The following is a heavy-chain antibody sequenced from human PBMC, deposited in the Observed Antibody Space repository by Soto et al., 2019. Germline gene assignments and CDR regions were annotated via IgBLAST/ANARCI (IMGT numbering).Heavy chain of an antibody. Sequence: EVQLLESRGGLVQPGGSLRLSCAASGFTVSSYAMNWVRQAPGKGLEWVSVISGSGDSTYYADSVKGRFTISRDNSKNTLYLQMNSLRAEDTAVYYCARRSSSWYFDYWGQGTLVTVFS. D-gene: IGHD6-13*01. J-gene: IGHJ4*02. CDR3: ARRSSSWYFDY. CDR2: ISGSGDST. CDR1: GFTVSSYA. V-gene: IGHV3-23*01.